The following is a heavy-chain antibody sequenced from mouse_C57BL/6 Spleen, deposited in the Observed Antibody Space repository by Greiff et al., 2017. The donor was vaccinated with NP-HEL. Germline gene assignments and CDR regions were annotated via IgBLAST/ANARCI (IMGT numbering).Heavy chain of an antibody. CDR2: IWRGGST. CDR1: GFSLTSYG. D-gene: IGHD2-4*01. V-gene: IGHV2-5*01. Sequence: QVQLKQSGPGLVQPSQSLSITCTVSGFSLTSYGVHWVRQSPGKGLEWLGVIWRGGSTDYNAAFMSRLSITKDNSKSQVFFKMNSLQADDTAIYYCAKSYYDYGEDYAMDYWGQGTSVTVSS. J-gene: IGHJ4*01. CDR3: AKSYYDYGEDYAMDY.